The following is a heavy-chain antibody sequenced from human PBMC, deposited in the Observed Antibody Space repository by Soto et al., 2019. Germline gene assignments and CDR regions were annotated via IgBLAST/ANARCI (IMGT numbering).Heavy chain of an antibody. CDR1: GGSISGYY. CDR2: MYNSERT. Sequence: PSETLSLTCTVSGGSISGYYWSWIRQPAGKGLEWIGRMYNSERTNYNPSLKSRVTMSMDTSKNQFSLKLTSVTAADTAVYFCAREPLAHSYFDLWGQGTLVT. J-gene: IGHJ4*02. CDR3: AREPLAHSYFDL. V-gene: IGHV4-4*07.